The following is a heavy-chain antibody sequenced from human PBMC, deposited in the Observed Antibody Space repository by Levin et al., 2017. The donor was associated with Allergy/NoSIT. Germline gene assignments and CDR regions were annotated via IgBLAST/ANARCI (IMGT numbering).Heavy chain of an antibody. CDR1: GYTLTELS. J-gene: IGHJ5*02. D-gene: IGHD6-19*01. Sequence: ASVKVSCKVSGYTLTELSMHWVRQAPGKGLEWMGGFDPEDGETIYAQKFQGRVTMTEDTSTDTAYMELSSLRSEDTAVYYCATYIAVAGTGWFDPWGQGTLVTVSS. CDR2: FDPEDGET. V-gene: IGHV1-24*01. CDR3: ATYIAVAGTGWFDP.